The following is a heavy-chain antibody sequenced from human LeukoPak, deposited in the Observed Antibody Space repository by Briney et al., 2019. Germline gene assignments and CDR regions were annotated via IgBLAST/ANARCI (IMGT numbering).Heavy chain of an antibody. CDR3: AKTGSVRGGY. CDR1: GFTFTTYG. D-gene: IGHD3-10*01. CDR2: ITAGGGER. J-gene: IGHJ4*02. V-gene: IGHV3-23*01. Sequence: GGSLRLSCAASGFTFTTYGMSWVRQAPGKGLEWVSGITAGGGERYYADSVKGRFTISRDNSKNTLYLHMNSLRAEDTALYYCAKTGSVRGGYWGQGTLVTVSS.